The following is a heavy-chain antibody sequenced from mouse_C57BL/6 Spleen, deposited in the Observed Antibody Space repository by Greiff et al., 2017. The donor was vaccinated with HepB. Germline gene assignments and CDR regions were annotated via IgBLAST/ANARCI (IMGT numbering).Heavy chain of an antibody. V-gene: IGHV14-2*01. CDR2: IDPEDGET. CDR1: GFNIKDYY. D-gene: IGHD1-1*01. Sequence: DVQLQESGAELVKPGASVKLSCTASGFNIKDYYMHWVKQRPEQGLEWIGRIDPEDGETKYAPKFQGKATITADTSSNTAYLQLSSLTSEDTAVYYCARGDTTDPYYFDYWGQGTTLTVSS. CDR3: ARGDTTDPYYFDY. J-gene: IGHJ2*01.